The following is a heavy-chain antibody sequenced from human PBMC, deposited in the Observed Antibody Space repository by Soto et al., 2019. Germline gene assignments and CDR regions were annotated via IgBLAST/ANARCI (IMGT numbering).Heavy chain of an antibody. CDR1: GFTFSSYA. CDR3: APRYCSAGSCYY. D-gene: IGHD2-15*01. CDR2: ISGSGGST. Sequence: GGSLRLSCAASGFTFSSYAMSWVRQAPGKGLEWVSAISGSGGSTYYADSVKGRFTISRDNSKNALYLQMNSLRAEDTAVYYCAPRYCSAGSCYYWGQGTLVTVSS. J-gene: IGHJ4*02. V-gene: IGHV3-23*01.